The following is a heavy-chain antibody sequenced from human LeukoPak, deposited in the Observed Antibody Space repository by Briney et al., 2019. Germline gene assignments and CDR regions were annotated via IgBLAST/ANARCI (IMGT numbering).Heavy chain of an antibody. Sequence: GGSLRLSCAASGFTFSSYAMHWVRQAPGKGLEWVAVISYDGSNKYYADSVKGRFTISRDNSRKTLYLQMNSLRAEDTAVYYCAKTGGHYYDSSASYYPDYWGQGTLVTVSS. CDR2: ISYDGSNK. CDR1: GFTFSSYA. V-gene: IGHV3-30-3*02. J-gene: IGHJ4*02. D-gene: IGHD3-22*01. CDR3: AKTGGHYYDSSASYYPDY.